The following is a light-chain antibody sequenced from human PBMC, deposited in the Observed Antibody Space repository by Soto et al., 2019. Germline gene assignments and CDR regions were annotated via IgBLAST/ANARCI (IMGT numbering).Light chain of an antibody. Sequence: DIVMTQSPLSLPVTPGEPASISCRSSQSLLHSNGYNYLDWYLQKPGQSPQLLTYLGSNRASGVPDRFNGSGSGTDFTLKINRGEADDVGVYYCMQALQSPLTFGGGTKVEIK. V-gene: IGKV2-28*01. CDR3: MQALQSPLT. CDR1: QSLLHSNGYNY. J-gene: IGKJ4*01. CDR2: LGS.